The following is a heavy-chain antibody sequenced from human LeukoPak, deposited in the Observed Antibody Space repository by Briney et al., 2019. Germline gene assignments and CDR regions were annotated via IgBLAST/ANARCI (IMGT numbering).Heavy chain of an antibody. V-gene: IGHV3-7*01. J-gene: IGHJ4*02. CDR3: ARDRRVLRFLEWFKYFDY. D-gene: IGHD3-3*01. Sequence: GGSLRLSCAASGFTFSSYWMSWVRQAPGKGLEWVANIKQDGSEKYYVDSVKGRFTISRDNAKNPLYLQMNSLRAEDTAVYYCARDRRVLRFLEWFKYFDYWGQGTLVTVSS. CDR2: IKQDGSEK. CDR1: GFTFSSYW.